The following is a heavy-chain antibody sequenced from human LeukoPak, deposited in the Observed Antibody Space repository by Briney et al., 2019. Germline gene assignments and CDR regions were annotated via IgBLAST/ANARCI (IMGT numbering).Heavy chain of an antibody. CDR1: GYSFTSYW. CDR3: ARYCSGGSCYPGTGFDP. CDR2: IYPGDSDT. J-gene: IGHJ5*02. D-gene: IGHD2-15*01. V-gene: IGHV5-51*01. Sequence: GESLKISGKGSGYSFTSYWIGWVRQMPGKGLEWMGIIYPGDSDTRYSPSFQGQVTISADKSISTAYLQWSSLKASDTAMYYCARYCSGGSCYPGTGFDPWGQATLVTVSS.